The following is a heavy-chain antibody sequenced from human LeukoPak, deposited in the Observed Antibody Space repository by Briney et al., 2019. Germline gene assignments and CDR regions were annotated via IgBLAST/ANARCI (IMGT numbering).Heavy chain of an antibody. CDR3: ATYSSSSVRGVDP. V-gene: IGHV1-8*01. Sequence: ASVKVSCKASGYTFTNYDINGVRQATGQGLEGMGWMNPNSGNTGYAQKFQGRVTMTRDTSISTAYMELNSLRSEDTAVYYCATYSSSSVRGVDPWGQGTLVTVSS. D-gene: IGHD6-13*01. CDR2: MNPNSGNT. CDR1: GYTFTNYD. J-gene: IGHJ5*02.